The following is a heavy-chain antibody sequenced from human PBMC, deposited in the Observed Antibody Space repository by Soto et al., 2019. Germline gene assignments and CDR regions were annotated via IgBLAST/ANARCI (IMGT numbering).Heavy chain of an antibody. CDR1: GFTFSNYA. D-gene: IGHD1-26*01. CDR3: GRGSLSGYFYGMDA. Sequence: QVLLVESGGGVVQPGRSLRLSCAASGFTFSNYAMHWVRQAPGKGLEWVAVISDDGSNQYYADSVKGRFTISRDNSNNTLYLQMSSLRPEDTSVYYAGRGSLSGYFYGMDAWGHGTTVTVSS. CDR2: ISDDGSNQ. J-gene: IGHJ6*02. V-gene: IGHV3-30-3*01.